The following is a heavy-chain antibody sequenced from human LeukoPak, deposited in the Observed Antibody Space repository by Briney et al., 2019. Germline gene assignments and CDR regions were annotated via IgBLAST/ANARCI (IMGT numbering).Heavy chain of an antibody. J-gene: IGHJ4*02. Sequence: PGGSLRLSCAASGFTFSSYAMSRVRQAPGKGLEWVSAISGSGGSTYYADSVKGRFTISRDNSKNTLYLQMNSLRAEDTAVYYCAKDVGIAVAAAYYWGQGTLVTVSS. CDR2: ISGSGGST. V-gene: IGHV3-23*01. CDR3: AKDVGIAVAAAYY. D-gene: IGHD6-19*01. CDR1: GFTFSSYA.